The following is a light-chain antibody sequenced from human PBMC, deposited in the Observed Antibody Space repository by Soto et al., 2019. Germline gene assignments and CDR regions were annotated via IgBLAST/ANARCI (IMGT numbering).Light chain of an antibody. V-gene: IGLV2-14*01. J-gene: IGLJ2*01. CDR2: EVT. Sequence: QSVLTQPASMSGSPGQSITISCAGTSNDVGAYNYVSWYQHHPGQAPKLMIYEVTNRPSGVSPRFSGSKSGNTASLTISGLQAEDEADYYCYSYTTTNTWLFGGGTKVTV. CDR1: SNDVGAYNY. CDR3: YSYTTTNTWL.